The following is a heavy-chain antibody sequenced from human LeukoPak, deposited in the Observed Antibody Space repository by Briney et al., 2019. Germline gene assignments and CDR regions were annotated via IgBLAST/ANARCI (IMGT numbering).Heavy chain of an antibody. CDR3: ASKTEGHYGRETYYFDY. CDR2: IIPILGTA. Sequence: GASVKVSCKASGGTFSSYAISWVRQAPGQGLEWMGGIIPILGTANYAQKFQGRVTITTDESTSTAYMELSSLRSEDTAVYYCASKTEGHYGRETYYFDYWGQGTLVTVSS. J-gene: IGHJ4*02. V-gene: IGHV1-69*05. D-gene: IGHD4-17*01. CDR1: GGTFSSYA.